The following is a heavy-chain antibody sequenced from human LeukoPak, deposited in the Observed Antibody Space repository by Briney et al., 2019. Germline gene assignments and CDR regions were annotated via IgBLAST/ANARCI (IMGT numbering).Heavy chain of an antibody. V-gene: IGHV1-24*01. D-gene: IGHD7-27*01. Sequence: ASVKVSCKVSGYTLTELSMHWVRQAPGKGLEWMGGFDPEDGETIYAQKFQGRVTMTEDTSTDTAYMELSSLRSEDTAVYYCATRKLGRAYYAFDIWGQGTMVTVSS. CDR1: GYTLTELS. CDR2: FDPEDGET. CDR3: ATRKLGRAYYAFDI. J-gene: IGHJ3*02.